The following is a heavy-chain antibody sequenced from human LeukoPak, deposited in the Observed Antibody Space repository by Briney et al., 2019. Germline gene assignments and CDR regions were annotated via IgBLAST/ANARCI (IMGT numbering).Heavy chain of an antibody. Sequence: GGSLRLSCAASGFTFSSYAMSWVRQAPGKRLEWVSAMSGSGGSTYYEHSGKGQFTISRDKSKNTLYLQINSLTAEDTAIYYCAKGTGSYSSSSKVYYYYGMDVWGQGATVTVSS. CDR2: MSGSGGST. D-gene: IGHD6-6*01. J-gene: IGHJ6*02. V-gene: IGHV3-23*01. CDR3: AKGTGSYSSSSKVYYYYGMDV. CDR1: GFTFSSYA.